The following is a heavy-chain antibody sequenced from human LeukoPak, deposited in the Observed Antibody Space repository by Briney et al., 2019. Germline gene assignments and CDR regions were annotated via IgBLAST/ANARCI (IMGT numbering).Heavy chain of an antibody. CDR1: GGSISSYY. CDR3: ARHGVMVRGVISDWFDP. J-gene: IGHJ5*02. D-gene: IGHD3-10*01. V-gene: IGHV4-59*08. Sequence: SETLSLTCTVSGGSISSYYWSWIRQPPGKGLGWIEYIYYSGSTNYNPSLKSRVTISVDTSKNQFSLKLSSVTAADTAVYYCARHGVMVRGVISDWFDPWGQGTLVTVSS. CDR2: IYYSGST.